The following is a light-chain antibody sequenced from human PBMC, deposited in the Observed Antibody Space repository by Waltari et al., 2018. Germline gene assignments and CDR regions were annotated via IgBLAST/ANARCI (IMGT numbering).Light chain of an antibody. CDR3: QQSYSTPYT. CDR1: QSITNY. Sequence: IQMTQSPSSLSASVGDRVIITCRASQSITNYLNWYQQKPGEAPKVLIYAASSLQSGVPSSFSGSGSGTDFTLTINSLQPEDFATYYCQQSYSTPYTFGQGTKLEIK. J-gene: IGKJ2*01. CDR2: AAS. V-gene: IGKV1-39*01.